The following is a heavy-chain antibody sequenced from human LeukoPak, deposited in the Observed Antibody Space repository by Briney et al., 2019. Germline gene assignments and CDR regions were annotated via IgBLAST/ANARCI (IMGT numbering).Heavy chain of an antibody. Sequence: GGSLRLSCAASGFTFSSYSMNWVRQAPGKGLEWVSSISSSSSYIYYADSVKGRFTISRDNAKNSLYLQMNSLRAEDTAVYYCARATAARPGYYYYYMDVWGKGTTVTVSS. CDR1: GFTFSSYS. J-gene: IGHJ6*03. CDR3: ARATAARPGYYYYYMDV. D-gene: IGHD6-6*01. V-gene: IGHV3-21*01. CDR2: ISSSSSYI.